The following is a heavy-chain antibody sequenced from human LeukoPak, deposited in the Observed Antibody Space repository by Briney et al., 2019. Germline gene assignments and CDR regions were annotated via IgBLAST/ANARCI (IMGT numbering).Heavy chain of an antibody. CDR1: GGSISSYY. V-gene: IGHV4-59*12. CDR2: IYYSGST. J-gene: IGHJ5*02. Sequence: PSETLSLTCTVSGGSISSYYWSWIRQPPGKGLEWIGYIYYSGSTNYNPSLKSRVTISVDTSKNQFSLKLSSVTAADTAVYYCARESDYGDYINWFDPWGQGTLVTVSS. CDR3: ARESDYGDYINWFDP. D-gene: IGHD4-17*01.